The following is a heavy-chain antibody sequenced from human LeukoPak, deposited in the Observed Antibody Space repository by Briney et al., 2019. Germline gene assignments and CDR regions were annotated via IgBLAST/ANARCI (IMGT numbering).Heavy chain of an antibody. CDR1: GFTFDDYG. CDR2: INWNGGST. D-gene: IGHD2-2*01. V-gene: IGHV3-20*01. J-gene: IGHJ5*02. CDR3: ARSQLGYCSSTSCQGAGNWFDP. Sequence: GGSLRLSCAASGFTFDDYGMSWVRQAPGKGLEWVSGINWNGGSTGYADSVKGRFTISRDNAKNSLYLQMNSLRAEDTALYHCARSQLGYCSSTSCQGAGNWFDPWGQGTLVTVFS.